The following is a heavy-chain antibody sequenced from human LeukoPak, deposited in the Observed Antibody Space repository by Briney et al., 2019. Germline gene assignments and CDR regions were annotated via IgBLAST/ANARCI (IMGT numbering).Heavy chain of an antibody. J-gene: IGHJ5*02. CDR2: INHSGST. D-gene: IGHD2-15*01. V-gene: IGHV4-34*01. CDR3: ARAICSGGSCYLQNWFDP. Sequence: TSETLSLTCAVYGGSFSGYYWSWIRQPPGKGLEWIGEINHSGSTNYNPSLKSRVTISVDTSKNQFSLKLSSVTAADTAVYYCARAICSGGSCYLQNWFDPWGQGTLVTVSS. CDR1: GGSFSGYY.